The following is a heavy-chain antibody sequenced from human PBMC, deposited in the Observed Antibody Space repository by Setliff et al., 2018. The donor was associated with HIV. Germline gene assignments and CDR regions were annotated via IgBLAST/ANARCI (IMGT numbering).Heavy chain of an antibody. CDR1: GFTFSTYA. D-gene: IGHD2-2*01. CDR3: ARDQEYVIVVAASMNMPGYLHYYYMDV. V-gene: IGHV3-21*01. CDR2: ITSSGNYK. Sequence: PGGSLRLSCAASGFTFSTYAMHWVRQAPGKGLEWVSSITSSGNYKSYADSVQGRFTISRDNADYSLYLDMNSLRAEDTGVYYCARDQEYVIVVAASMNMPGYLHYYYMDVWGRGSTVTVSS. J-gene: IGHJ6*03.